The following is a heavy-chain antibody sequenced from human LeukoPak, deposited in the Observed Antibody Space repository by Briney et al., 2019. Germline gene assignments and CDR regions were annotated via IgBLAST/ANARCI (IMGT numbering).Heavy chain of an antibody. CDR3: ARPPRRVAGTGGYFDY. V-gene: IGHV1-2*02. CDR2: INPNSGGT. Sequence: SVKVSCKASGYTFTGYYMHWVRQAPGQGLEWMGWINPNSGGTNYAQKFQGRVTMTRDTSISTAYMELSRLRSDDTAVYYCARPPRRVAGTGGYFDYWGQGTLVTVSS. D-gene: IGHD6-19*01. CDR1: GYTFTGYY. J-gene: IGHJ4*02.